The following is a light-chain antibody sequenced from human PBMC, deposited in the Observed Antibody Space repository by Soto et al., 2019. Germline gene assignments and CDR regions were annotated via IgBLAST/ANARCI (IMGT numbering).Light chain of an antibody. CDR3: LIYYSGAQV. CDR2: DTS. V-gene: IGLV7-46*01. Sequence: AVVTQEPSLTVSPGGTVTLTCGSSTGAVTSGHFPYWFQQKTGQAPRTLIYDTSNKHSWTPARFSGSLLGGKAALTLSGAQPEDEDEYYCLIYYSGAQVFGTGTKVTVL. J-gene: IGLJ1*01. CDR1: TGAVTSGHF.